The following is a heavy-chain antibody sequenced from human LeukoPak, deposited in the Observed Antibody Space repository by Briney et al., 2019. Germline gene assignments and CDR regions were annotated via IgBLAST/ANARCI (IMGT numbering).Heavy chain of an antibody. CDR3: AKASAMIVVVSKYFDY. V-gene: IGHV3-73*01. D-gene: IGHD3-22*01. CDR2: IRSKANSYAT. Sequence: PGGSLRLSCAASGFTFSGSAMHWFRQASGKGLEWVGRIRSKANSYATAYAASVKGRFTISRDDSKNTAYLQMNSLRAEDTAVYYCAKASAMIVVVSKYFDYWGQGTLVTVSS. J-gene: IGHJ4*02. CDR1: GFTFSGSA.